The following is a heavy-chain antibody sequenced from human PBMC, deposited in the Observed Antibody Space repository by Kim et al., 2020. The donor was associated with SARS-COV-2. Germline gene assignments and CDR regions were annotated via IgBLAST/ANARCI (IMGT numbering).Heavy chain of an antibody. CDR3: AGHQGYSSGWYVAFYYYLKAG. D-gene: IGHD6-19*01. V-gene: IGHV4-39*01. CDR1: GGSLSSSSYY. Sequence: SETLSLTCTVSGGSLSSSSYYWGWIRQPPGKGLEWIGTAYYSGNTYYNQSLKSRVTISVDTSKNQFSLKLGSVTAADTAVYYCAGHQGYSSGWYVAFYYYLKAGWGAVTAVTLSS. J-gene: IGHJ6*03. CDR2: AYYSGNT.